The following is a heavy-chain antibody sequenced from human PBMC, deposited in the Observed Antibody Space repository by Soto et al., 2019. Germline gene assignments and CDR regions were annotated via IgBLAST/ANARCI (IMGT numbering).Heavy chain of an antibody. CDR1: GGSISSGGYY. CDR3: AGDIKGSGGLDY. CDR2: IYYSGGT. D-gene: IGHD3-10*01. V-gene: IGHV4-31*03. Sequence: QVQLQESGPGLVKPSQTLSLTCTVSGGSISSGGYYWSWIRQHPGKGLEWIGYIYYSGGTYYNPSLQSRVTISVDTSKNQFSLKLSSVTAADTAVYYCAGDIKGSGGLDYWGQGTLVTVSS. J-gene: IGHJ4*02.